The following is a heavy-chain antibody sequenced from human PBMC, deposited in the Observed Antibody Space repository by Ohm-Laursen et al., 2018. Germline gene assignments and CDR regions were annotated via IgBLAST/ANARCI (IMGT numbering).Heavy chain of an antibody. CDR3: ARGAYAS. CDR2: IKQDGSEK. V-gene: IGHV3-7*01. Sequence: SLRLSCSASGFSFSADWMYWVRQAPEKGLEWVANIKQDGSEKYYVDSVKGRFTISRDNAKNSLYLQMNSLRADDTAVYYCARGAYASWGQGTLVTVSS. CDR1: GFSFSADW. J-gene: IGHJ5*02. D-gene: IGHD3-16*01.